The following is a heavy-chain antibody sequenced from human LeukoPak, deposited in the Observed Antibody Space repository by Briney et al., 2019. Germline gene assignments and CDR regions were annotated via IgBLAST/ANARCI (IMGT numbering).Heavy chain of an antibody. D-gene: IGHD4-17*01. J-gene: IGHJ4*02. CDR2: IKQDGSEK. CDR1: GFTFSSYW. CDR3: ATPPTVTRNY. Sequence: PGGSLTLSCAASGFTFSSYWMSWVRQAPGEGREWVANIKQDGSEKYYVDSVKGRFTISRDNAKNSLYLQMNSLRAEDTAVYYCATPPTVTRNYWGQGTLVTVSS. V-gene: IGHV3-7*03.